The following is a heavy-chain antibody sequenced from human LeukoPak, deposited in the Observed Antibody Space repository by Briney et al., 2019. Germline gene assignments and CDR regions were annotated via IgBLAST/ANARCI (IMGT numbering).Heavy chain of an antibody. CDR1: GGSFNGYY. D-gene: IGHD1-1*01. CDR3: ARGTTEGYFDY. J-gene: IGHJ4*02. V-gene: IGHV4-34*01. CDR2: INHSGST. Sequence: PSETLSLTCAVYGGSFNGYYWSWIRQPPGKGLEWIGEINHSGSTNYNPSLKSRVTISGDTSKNQFSLKLSSVTAADTAVYYCARGTTEGYFDYWGQGTLVTVSS.